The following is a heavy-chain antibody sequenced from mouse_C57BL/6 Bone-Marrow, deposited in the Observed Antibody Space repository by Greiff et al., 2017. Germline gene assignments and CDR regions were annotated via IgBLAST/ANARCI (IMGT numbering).Heavy chain of an antibody. V-gene: IGHV1-4*01. Sequence: VQLQESGAELARPGASVKMSCKASGYTFTSYTMHWVKQRPGQGLEWIGYINPSSGYTKYNQKFKDKATLTADKSSSTAYMQLSSLTSEDSAVYYCAPLYYGSSYWYFDVWGTGTTVTVSS. J-gene: IGHJ1*03. D-gene: IGHD1-1*01. CDR3: APLYYGSSYWYFDV. CDR1: GYTFTSYT. CDR2: INPSSGYT.